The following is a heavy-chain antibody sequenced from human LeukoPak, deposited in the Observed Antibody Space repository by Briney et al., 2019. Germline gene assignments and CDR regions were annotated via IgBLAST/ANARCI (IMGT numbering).Heavy chain of an antibody. CDR2: ISWNSGSI. J-gene: IGHJ4*02. Sequence: AGGSLRLSCAASGFTFDDYAMHWVRQAPGKGLEWVSGISWNSGSIGYADSVKGRFTISRDNAKNSLYLQMNSLRAEDTALYYCAKGNNYDSSGPPDYWGQGALVTVSS. V-gene: IGHV3-9*01. CDR1: GFTFDDYA. CDR3: AKGNNYDSSGPPDY. D-gene: IGHD3-22*01.